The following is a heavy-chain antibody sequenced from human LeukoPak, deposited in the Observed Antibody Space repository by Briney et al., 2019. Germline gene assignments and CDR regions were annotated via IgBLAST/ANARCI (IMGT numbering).Heavy chain of an antibody. CDR1: NGAFKNYY. V-gene: IGHV4-59*01. CDR2: FLYSGTT. CDR3: ATLVYSGSRYHFDT. D-gene: IGHD1-26*01. Sequence: SETLSLTCSVSNGAFKNYYWTWIRQPPGQGLEWIGNFLYSGTTTYRASLDSRLIISVDNSKNTVSLKLFSVTAADPAVYYCATLVYSGSRYHFDTWGQGTLVTVSS. J-gene: IGHJ4*02.